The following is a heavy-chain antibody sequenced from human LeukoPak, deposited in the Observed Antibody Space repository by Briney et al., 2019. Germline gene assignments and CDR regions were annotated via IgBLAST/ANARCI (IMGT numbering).Heavy chain of an antibody. V-gene: IGHV4-31*03. Sequence: PSQTLSLTCTVSGGSISSGGYYWSWIRQHPGKGLEWIGYIYYSGSTYYNPSLKSRVTISVDTSKNQFSLKLSSVTAADTAVYYCARVAVDTAMANSVDYWGQGTLVTVSS. CDR3: ARVAVDTAMANSVDY. D-gene: IGHD5-18*01. CDR2: IYYSGST. J-gene: IGHJ4*02. CDR1: GGSISSGGYY.